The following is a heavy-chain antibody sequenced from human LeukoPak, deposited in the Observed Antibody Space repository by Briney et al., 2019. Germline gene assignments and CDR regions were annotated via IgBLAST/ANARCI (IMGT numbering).Heavy chain of an antibody. Sequence: GGSLRLSCSASGFTFSTYAMHWVRQASGKGLEYVSSISTNGGTTYSAESSRGRFAISRDNSKNTLYLQMSSLRADDTAVYYCVKGPGPTVNYYFDFWGQGTLVTVSS. D-gene: IGHD4-17*01. V-gene: IGHV3-64D*06. CDR2: ISTNGGTT. CDR1: GFTFSTYA. J-gene: IGHJ4*02. CDR3: VKGPGPTVNYYFDF.